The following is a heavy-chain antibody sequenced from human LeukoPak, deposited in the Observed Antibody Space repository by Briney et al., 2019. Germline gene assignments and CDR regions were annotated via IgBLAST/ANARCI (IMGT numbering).Heavy chain of an antibody. J-gene: IGHJ3*02. CDR3: ASPVFYSGGAFDI. Sequence: GGSLRLSCAASGFTFTTYGMHWVRQAPGKGLEWVACIYPDGNNKDYADSVKGRFTISRDNSKNTLYLQMNSLRAEDTAVYYCASPVFYSGGAFDIWGQGTMVTVSS. D-gene: IGHD3-10*01. CDR1: GFTFTTYG. V-gene: IGHV3-30*12. CDR2: IYPDGNNK.